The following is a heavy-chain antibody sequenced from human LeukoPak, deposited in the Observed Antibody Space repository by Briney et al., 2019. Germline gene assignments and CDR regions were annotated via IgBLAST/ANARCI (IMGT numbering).Heavy chain of an antibody. CDR3: ARGRDGYKRFDY. J-gene: IGHJ4*02. V-gene: IGHV4-59*08. CDR1: GGSISSYY. D-gene: IGHD5-24*01. CDR2: IYYSGST. Sequence: SETLSLTCTVSGGSISSYYWSWIRQPPGKGLEWIGYIYYSGSTNYNPSLKSRVTISVDTSKNQFSLKLSSVTAADTAVYYCARGRDGYKRFDYWGQGTLVTVSS.